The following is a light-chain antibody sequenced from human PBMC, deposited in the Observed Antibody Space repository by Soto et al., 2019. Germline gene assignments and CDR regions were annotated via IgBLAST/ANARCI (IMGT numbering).Light chain of an antibody. CDR2: GNS. CDR3: QSDDSSLSAVV. V-gene: IGLV1-40*01. J-gene: IGLJ2*01. CDR1: SSNIGAGYD. Sequence: QSVLTQPPSVSGAPGQRVTISCTGSSSNIGAGYDVHWYQQLPGTAPKLLIYGNSTRPSGVPDRFSGSKSGTSASLAITGLQAEDEADYYCQSDDSSLSAVVFGGGPKVTVL.